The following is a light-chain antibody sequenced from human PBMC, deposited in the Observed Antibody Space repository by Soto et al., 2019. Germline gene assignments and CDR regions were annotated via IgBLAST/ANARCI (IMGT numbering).Light chain of an antibody. J-gene: IGLJ2*01. CDR2: EVT. Sequence: QSALTQPASVSGSPGQSITISCTGTSSDVGGYNYVSWFQQYPGKAPKLMIYEVTNRPSGVSYRFSGSKSGNTASLTISGLQAEDEADYYCCSYAGSSTLFGGGTKLTVL. CDR1: SSDVGGYNY. V-gene: IGLV2-14*01. CDR3: CSYAGSSTL.